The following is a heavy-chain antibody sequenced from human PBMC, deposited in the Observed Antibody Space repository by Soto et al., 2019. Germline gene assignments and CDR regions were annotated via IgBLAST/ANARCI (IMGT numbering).Heavy chain of an antibody. Sequence: GGSLRLSCAASGFTFSSYAMSWVRQAPGKGLEWVSAISGSGGSTYYADSVKGRFTISRDNSKNTLYLQMNSLRAEDTAVYYCAKDLDIVVVPAAWNYYYYGMDVWGQGTTVTVSS. D-gene: IGHD2-2*03. J-gene: IGHJ6*02. CDR2: ISGSGGST. CDR1: GFTFSSYA. V-gene: IGHV3-23*01. CDR3: AKDLDIVVVPAAWNYYYYGMDV.